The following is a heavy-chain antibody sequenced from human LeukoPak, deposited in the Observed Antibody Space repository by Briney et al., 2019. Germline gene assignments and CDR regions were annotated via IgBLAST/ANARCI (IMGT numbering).Heavy chain of an antibody. CDR2: ISYDGSNK. Sequence: GRSPRLSCAASGFTFSSYGMHWVRQAPGTGLEWVAVISYDGSNKYYADSVKGRFTISRDNSKNTVYLQMNSLRAEDTAVYYCAKELVGSGYADWGQGTLVTVSS. V-gene: IGHV3-30*18. CDR3: AKELVGSGYAD. CDR1: GFTFSSYG. D-gene: IGHD5-12*01. J-gene: IGHJ4*02.